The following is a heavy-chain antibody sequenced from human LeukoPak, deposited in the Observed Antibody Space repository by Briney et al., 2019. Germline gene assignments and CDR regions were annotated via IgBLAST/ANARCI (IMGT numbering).Heavy chain of an antibody. Sequence: GASVKVSCKASGYAFTSYGFSWVRQAPGQGLEWMGWITAYNGDTNYGQKFQGRLTMTTDTSTSTAYMELRSLRSDDTAVYYCARCITSAFDIWGQGTMVTVSS. D-gene: IGHD2-8*01. J-gene: IGHJ3*02. CDR3: ARCITSAFDI. CDR2: ITAYNGDT. V-gene: IGHV1-18*01. CDR1: GYAFTSYG.